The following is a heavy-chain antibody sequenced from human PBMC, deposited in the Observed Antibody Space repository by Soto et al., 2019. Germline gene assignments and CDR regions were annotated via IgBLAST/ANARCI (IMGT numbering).Heavy chain of an antibody. CDR1: GGSISSYY. CDR3: ARVRGPFDY. V-gene: IGHV4-59*01. Sequence: PSETLSLTCTVSGGSISSYYWSWIRQPPGKGLEWIGYISYSGSPNYNPSLTSRVTISVDTSKNQFSLKLSSVTAADTAVYYCARVRGPFDYWGQGTLVTAPQ. CDR2: ISYSGSP. J-gene: IGHJ4*02.